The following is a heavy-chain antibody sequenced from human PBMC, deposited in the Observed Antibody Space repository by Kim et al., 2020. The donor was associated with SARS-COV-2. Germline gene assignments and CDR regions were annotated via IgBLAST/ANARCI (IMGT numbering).Heavy chain of an antibody. CDR1: GFAFSSYD. Sequence: GGSLRLSCEASGFAFSSYDMTWVRQAPGKGLEWVSAFRWDGATTHYADSVKGRFTISRDTSKNTLYLQMNSLRAEDTAVYNCSKVNRDAPPGWGHVTLV. D-gene: IGHD7-27*01. CDR3: SKVNRDAPPG. CDR2: FRWDGATT. V-gene: IGHV3-23*01. J-gene: IGHJ4*01.